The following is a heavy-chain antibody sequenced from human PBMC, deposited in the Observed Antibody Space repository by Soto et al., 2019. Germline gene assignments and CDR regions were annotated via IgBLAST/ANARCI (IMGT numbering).Heavy chain of an antibody. D-gene: IGHD3-16*02. V-gene: IGHV1-2*02. CDR2: INPNSGGT. J-gene: IGHJ5*02. CDR1: GDTFIGYY. CDR3: ARSSGGVFGIIIEGSNWLAP. Sequence: GDSGKVACKASGDTFIGYYMHWVRQAPGQGLEWMGWINPNSGGTNYAQKFQGRVTMTRDKSISTAYMELSRLRSDDTAVYYCARSSGGVFGIIIEGSNWLAPWGQGSLVTVSS.